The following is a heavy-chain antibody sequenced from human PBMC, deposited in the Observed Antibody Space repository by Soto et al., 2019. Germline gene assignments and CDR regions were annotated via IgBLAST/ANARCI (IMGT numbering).Heavy chain of an antibody. J-gene: IGHJ4*02. CDR2: ISSSSSYT. D-gene: IGHD4-17*01. Sequence: QVQLVESGGGVVQPGRSLRLSCAASGFTFSDYYMSWIRQAPGKGLEWVSYISSSSSYTNYADSVKGRFTISRDNAKNSLYLQMNSLRAEDTAVYYCASHNYGGNPILDYWGQGTLVTVSS. CDR3: ASHNYGGNPILDY. CDR1: GFTFSDYY. V-gene: IGHV3-11*06.